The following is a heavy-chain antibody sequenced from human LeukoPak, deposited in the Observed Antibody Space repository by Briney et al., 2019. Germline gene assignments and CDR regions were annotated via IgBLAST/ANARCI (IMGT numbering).Heavy chain of an antibody. CDR3: ARMAPASGSYSEDY. Sequence: ASVKVSCKASGYTFTSYGISWVRQAPGQGLEWMGWISAYNGNTNYAQKLQGRVTMTTDTSTSTAYMELRSLRSDDTAVYYCARMAPASGSYSEDYWGQGTLVTVSS. V-gene: IGHV1-18*01. CDR1: GYTFTSYG. CDR2: ISAYNGNT. D-gene: IGHD1-26*01. J-gene: IGHJ4*02.